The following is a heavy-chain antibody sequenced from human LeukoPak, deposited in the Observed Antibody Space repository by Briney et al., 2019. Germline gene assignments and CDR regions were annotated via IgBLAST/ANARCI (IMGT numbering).Heavy chain of an antibody. V-gene: IGHV1-2*02. D-gene: IGHD3-9*01. Sequence: ASVKVSCKASGYNFIGYYMHWVRQAPGQGLEWTGWINPNSGGTNYTQKFQGRVTMTRDTSISTAYMELSRLRSDDTAVYYCARVHTYYDILTGYYIFDYWGQEPWSPSPQ. CDR2: INPNSGGT. CDR1: GYNFIGYY. J-gene: IGHJ4*01. CDR3: ARVHTYYDILTGYYIFDY.